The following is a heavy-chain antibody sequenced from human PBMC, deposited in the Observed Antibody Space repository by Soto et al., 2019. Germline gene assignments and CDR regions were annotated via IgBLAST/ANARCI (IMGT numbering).Heavy chain of an antibody. Sequence: VGSVKVSCKASGYTFTGYYMHWVRQAPGQGLEWMGWINPNSGGTNYAQKFQGRVTMTRDTSISTAYMELSRLRSDDTAVYYCARGYCSSTSCRDYYYYYGRDVWGQGTTVIVSS. V-gene: IGHV1-2*02. D-gene: IGHD2-2*01. CDR3: ARGYCSSTSCRDYYYYYGRDV. CDR2: INPNSGGT. J-gene: IGHJ6*02. CDR1: GYTFTGYY.